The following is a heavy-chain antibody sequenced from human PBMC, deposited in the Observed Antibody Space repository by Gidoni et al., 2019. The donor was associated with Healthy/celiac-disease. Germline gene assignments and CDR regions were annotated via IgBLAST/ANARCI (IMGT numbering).Heavy chain of an antibody. Sequence: QVQLQESGPGLVKPSETLSLTCTVSGGSISSYYWSWIRQPPGKGLEWIGYIYYSGSTNYNPSLKSRVTISVDTSKNQFSLKLSSVTAADTAVYYCARVGSGSYHFDYWGQGTLVTVSS. CDR2: IYYSGST. CDR1: GGSISSYY. CDR3: ARVGSGSYHFDY. V-gene: IGHV4-59*01. J-gene: IGHJ4*02. D-gene: IGHD1-26*01.